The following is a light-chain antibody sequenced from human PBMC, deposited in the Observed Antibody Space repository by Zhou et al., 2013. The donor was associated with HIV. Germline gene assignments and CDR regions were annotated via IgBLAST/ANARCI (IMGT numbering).Light chain of an antibody. CDR3: QQLNSYPRT. V-gene: IGKV1-9*01. CDR2: AAS. CDR1: QGISSH. J-gene: IGKJ1*01. Sequence: DIQLTQSPSFLSASVGDRVTITCRASQGISSHLAWYQQKPGKAPNLLIFAASTLQSGVPSRFSGSGSGTEFTLTISSLQPEDFGTYYCQQLNSYPRTFGQGTKVEIK.